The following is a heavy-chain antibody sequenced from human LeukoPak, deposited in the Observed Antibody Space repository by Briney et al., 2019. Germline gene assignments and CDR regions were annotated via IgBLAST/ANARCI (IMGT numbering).Heavy chain of an antibody. J-gene: IGHJ4*02. CDR2: IRYDGSNK. CDR3: APLGTPGIAVGY. D-gene: IGHD6-19*01. CDR1: GFTFRSYG. Sequence: GGGPRISFSAAGFTFRSYGMHWGRPAPGQGVGGVAFIRYDGSNKYYADSVKGRFTISRDNSKNTLYLQMNSLRAEDTAVYYCAPLGTPGIAVGYWGQGTLVTVSS. V-gene: IGHV3-30*02.